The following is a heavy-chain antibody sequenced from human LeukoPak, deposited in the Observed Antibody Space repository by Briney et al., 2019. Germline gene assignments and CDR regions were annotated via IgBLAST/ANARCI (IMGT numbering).Heavy chain of an antibody. CDR3: PKGGKYYYDSSGYYFPGPGSY. D-gene: IGHD3-22*01. CDR1: GFTFSSYA. CDR2: ISGSGGST. Sequence: GGSLRLSCAASGFTFSSYAMSWVRQAPGKGLEWVSAISGSGGSTYYADSVKGRFTISRGNSKNTLYLQMNSLRAEDTAVYYCPKGGKYYYDSSGYYFPGPGSYWGQGTLVTVSS. V-gene: IGHV3-23*01. J-gene: IGHJ4*02.